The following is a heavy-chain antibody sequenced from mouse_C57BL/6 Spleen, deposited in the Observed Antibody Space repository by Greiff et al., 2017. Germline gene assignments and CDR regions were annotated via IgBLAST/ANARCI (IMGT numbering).Heavy chain of an antibody. J-gene: IGHJ1*03. CDR2: ISSGSSTI. Sequence: EVQLQQSGGGLVKPGGSLKLSCAASGFTFSDYGMHWVRQAPEKGLEWVAYISSGSSTIYYADTVKGRFTISRDNAKNTLFLQMTSLRSEDTAMYYCARTDYYGSSYRGYFDVWGTGTTVTVSS. CDR3: ARTDYYGSSYRGYFDV. CDR1: GFTFSDYG. D-gene: IGHD1-1*01. V-gene: IGHV5-17*01.